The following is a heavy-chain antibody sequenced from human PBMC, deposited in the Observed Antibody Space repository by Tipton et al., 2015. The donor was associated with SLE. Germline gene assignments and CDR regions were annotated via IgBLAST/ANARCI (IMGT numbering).Heavy chain of an antibody. V-gene: IGHV4-39*07. J-gene: IGHJ4*02. Sequence: TLSLTCTVSGGSISSSSYYWGWIRQPPGKGLEWIGSIYYSGSTYYNLSLKSRVTISVDTSKNQFSLKLSSVTAADTAVYYCAREGWNYEDWGQGTLVTVSS. CDR2: IYYSGST. CDR1: GGSISSSSYY. D-gene: IGHD1-7*01. CDR3: AREGWNYED.